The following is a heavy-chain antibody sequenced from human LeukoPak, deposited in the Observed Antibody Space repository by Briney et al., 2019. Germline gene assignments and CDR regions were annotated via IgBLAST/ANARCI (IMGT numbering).Heavy chain of an antibody. D-gene: IGHD3-9*01. CDR3: ATLETYYDILTGYFNFDY. J-gene: IGHJ4*02. CDR1: GFTFSSYA. Sequence: GGSLRLSCAASGFTFSSYAMSWVRQAPGKGLEWVSAISGSGGSTYYADSVKGRFTISRDNSKNTLYLQMNSLRAEDTAVYYCATLETYYDILTGYFNFDYWGQGTLVTVSS. V-gene: IGHV3-23*01. CDR2: ISGSGGST.